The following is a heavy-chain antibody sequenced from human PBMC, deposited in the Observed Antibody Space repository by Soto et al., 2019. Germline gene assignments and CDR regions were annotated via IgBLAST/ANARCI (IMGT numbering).Heavy chain of an antibody. CDR3: ARAICSGGRCFLLDL. Sequence: EVQLLESGGGLVPPGGSLRLSCAASGFIFSGYWMHWVRQAPGKGLVWVSRIKGVGSGISYADSVKGRFTISRDNVKKTLYLQMNSLRAEDTAVYYCARAICSGGRCFLLDLWGQGTLVTVSS. D-gene: IGHD2-15*01. V-gene: IGHV3-74*01. J-gene: IGHJ5*02. CDR2: IKGVGSGI. CDR1: GFIFSGYW.